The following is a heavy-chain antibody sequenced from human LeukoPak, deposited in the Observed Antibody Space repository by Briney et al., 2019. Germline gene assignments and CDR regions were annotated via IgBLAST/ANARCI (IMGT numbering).Heavy chain of an antibody. Sequence: PGGSLRLPCAASGFTFDDYAMHWVRQAPGKGLEWVSLISGDGGSTYYADSVKGRFTTSRDNSKNSLYLQMNSLRTEDTALYYCAKAWYSGSYSGLDYWGQGTLVTVSS. V-gene: IGHV3-43*02. CDR3: AKAWYSGSYSGLDY. CDR2: ISGDGGST. D-gene: IGHD1-26*01. J-gene: IGHJ4*02. CDR1: GFTFDDYA.